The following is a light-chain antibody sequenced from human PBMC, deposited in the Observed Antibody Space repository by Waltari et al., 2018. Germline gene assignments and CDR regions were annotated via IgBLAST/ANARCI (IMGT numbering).Light chain of an antibody. Sequence: DIVMTQSPDSLAVSLGERATIDCKSSQNIFSSSDNNNYVAWYRQKPGQSPTLLIYWASTREYGVPDRFSGSGSGTDFSLTISGVQAEDVAVYYCQQYFTTPLTFGGGTKVEIK. CDR3: QQYFTTPLT. J-gene: IGKJ4*01. CDR2: WAS. V-gene: IGKV4-1*01. CDR1: QNIFSSSDNNNY.